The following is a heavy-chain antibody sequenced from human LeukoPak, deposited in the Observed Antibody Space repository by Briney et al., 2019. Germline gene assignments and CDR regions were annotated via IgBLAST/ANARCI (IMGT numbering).Heavy chain of an antibody. V-gene: IGHV5-51*01. D-gene: IGHD5-24*01. J-gene: IGHJ3*02. Sequence: GESLKISCKGSGYSFTSYWIGWVRQMPGKGLEWMGIIYPGDSDTRYRPSFQGQVTISADKSISTAYLQWSSLKASDTAIYYCARLSRMAATLDAFDIWGQGTMVTVSS. CDR3: ARLSRMAATLDAFDI. CDR1: GYSFTSYW. CDR2: IYPGDSDT.